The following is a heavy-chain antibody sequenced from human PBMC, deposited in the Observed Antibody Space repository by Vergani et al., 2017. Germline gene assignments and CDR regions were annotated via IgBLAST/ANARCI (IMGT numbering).Heavy chain of an antibody. D-gene: IGHD3-9*01. CDR3: ARGDYGILTGYRY. V-gene: IGHV1-46*03. CDR2: INPSGGHT. Sequence: QVQVVQSGAEVKKSGASVKVSCKTSAYTFRNYYMHWVRQAPGQGLEWIGIINPSGGHTNYAQKFQGRVTMTKDTSTSTVYMELRSLRSEDTAIYYCARGDYGILTGYRYWGQGTLVTVSA. CDR1: AYTFRNYY. J-gene: IGHJ4*02.